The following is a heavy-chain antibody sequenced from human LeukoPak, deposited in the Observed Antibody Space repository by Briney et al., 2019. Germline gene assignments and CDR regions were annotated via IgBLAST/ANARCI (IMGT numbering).Heavy chain of an antibody. CDR3: ARMVSYYDSSGYRSAVANY. Sequence: SETLSLTCTVSGGSISSYHWSWIRQPTGKGLEWIGDNYYSGSTNYNPSLKSRVTISVDTSKNQFSLKLSSVTAADTAVYYCARMVSYYDSSGYRSAVANYWGQGTLVTVSS. V-gene: IGHV4-59*01. J-gene: IGHJ4*02. CDR1: GGSISSYH. CDR2: NYYSGST. D-gene: IGHD3-22*01.